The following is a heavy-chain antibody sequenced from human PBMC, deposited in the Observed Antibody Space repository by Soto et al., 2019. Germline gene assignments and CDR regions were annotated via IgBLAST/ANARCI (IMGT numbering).Heavy chain of an antibody. CDR2: ISITSSFI. Sequence: GGSLRLSCAASGFSFSIYSMNWVRQSPGKGLEWVSSISITSSFIFYADSVKGRFTISRDNAESSLFLQMSSLRAEETAVYYCGVPHSRSDRLLCYWGQETLVTVSS. CDR1: GFSFSIYS. CDR3: GVPHSRSDRLLCY. V-gene: IGHV3-21*01. J-gene: IGHJ4*02. D-gene: IGHD6-13*01.